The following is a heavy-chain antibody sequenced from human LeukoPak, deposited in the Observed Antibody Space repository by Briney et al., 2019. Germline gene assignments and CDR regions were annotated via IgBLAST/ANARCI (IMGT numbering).Heavy chain of an antibody. J-gene: IGHJ6*03. Sequence: GASVKVSCKASGYTFTSYDINWVRQATGQGLEWMGWMNPNSGNTGYAQKFQGRVTITRNTSISTAYMELSRLRSDDTAVYYCARGVATTNLPQYYYYMDVWGKGTTVTVSS. CDR2: MNPNSGNT. V-gene: IGHV1-8*03. CDR3: ARGVATTNLPQYYYYMDV. CDR1: GYTFTSYD. D-gene: IGHD5-12*01.